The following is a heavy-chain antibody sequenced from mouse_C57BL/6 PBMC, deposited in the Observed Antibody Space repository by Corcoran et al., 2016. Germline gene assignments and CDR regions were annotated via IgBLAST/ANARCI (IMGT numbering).Heavy chain of an antibody. CDR3: ARRGGDSYYAMDY. J-gene: IGHJ4*01. Sequence: QVQLQQPGAELVRPGSSVKLSCKASGYTFTSYWMHWVKQRPIQGLEWIGNIDPSDSETHYNQKFKDKATLTVDKSSSTAYMQLSSLTSEDSAVYYCARRGGDSYYAMDYWGQGTSVTVSS. D-gene: IGHD2-13*01. CDR2: IDPSDSET. CDR1: GYTFTSYW. V-gene: IGHV1-52*01.